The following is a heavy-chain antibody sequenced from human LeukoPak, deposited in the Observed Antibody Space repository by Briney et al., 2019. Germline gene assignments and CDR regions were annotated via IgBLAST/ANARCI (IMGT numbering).Heavy chain of an antibody. CDR3: AATTLTSSGAIWFDP. J-gene: IGHJ5*02. Sequence: ASVKVSCKASGYTFNSYYMHWVRQAPGQGLEWMGIINPSGGSTSYAQKFQGRVTMTRDTSTSTVYMELSSLRSEDTAVYYCAATTLTSSGAIWFDPWGQGTLVTVSS. V-gene: IGHV1-46*02. CDR2: INPSGGST. CDR1: GYTFNSYY. D-gene: IGHD3-22*01.